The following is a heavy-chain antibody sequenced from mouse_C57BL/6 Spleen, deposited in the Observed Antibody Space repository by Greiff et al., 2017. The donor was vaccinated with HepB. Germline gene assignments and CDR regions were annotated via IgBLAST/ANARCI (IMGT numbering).Heavy chain of an antibody. D-gene: IGHD1-1*01. V-gene: IGHV5-16*01. CDR3: ARDGLRGGFDY. Sequence: EVMLVESEGGLVQPGSSMKLSCTASGFTFSDYYMAWVRQVPEKGLEWVANINYDGSSTYYLDSLKSRFIISRDNAKNILYLQMSSLKSEDTATYYCARDGLRGGFDYWGQGTTLTVSS. CDR1: GFTFSDYY. CDR2: INYDGSST. J-gene: IGHJ2*01.